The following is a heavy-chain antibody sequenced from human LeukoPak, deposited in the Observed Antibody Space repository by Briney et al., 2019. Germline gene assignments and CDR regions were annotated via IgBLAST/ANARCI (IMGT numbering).Heavy chain of an antibody. J-gene: IGHJ2*01. Sequence: SETLSLTCAVYGVSFSGYFWSWVRQPPGKGLEWIGEINHSGSTNYNPSLKSRVTISVDTSKNQFSLKLGSVTAADTAVYYCARRIGYSSGWPHWYFDVWGRGTLVTVSS. CDR2: INHSGST. D-gene: IGHD6-19*01. CDR3: ARRIGYSSGWPHWYFDV. V-gene: IGHV4-34*01. CDR1: GVSFSGYF.